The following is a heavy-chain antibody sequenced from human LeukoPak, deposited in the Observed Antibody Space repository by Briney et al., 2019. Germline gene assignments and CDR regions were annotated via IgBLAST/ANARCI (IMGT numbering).Heavy chain of an antibody. D-gene: IGHD3-22*01. CDR1: GGSFSGYY. CDR3: ASSRSYYESSGWSYGMDV. CDR2: INHSGTT. J-gene: IGHJ6*02. V-gene: IGHV4-34*01. Sequence: PSETLSLTCGVYGGSFSGYYWSWIRQSSGMGLDWIAEINHSGTTNYNPSFKSRVTISLDTSKNQFSLKLTSVTAADTAVYYCASSRSYYESSGWSYGMDVWGQGTTVTVSS.